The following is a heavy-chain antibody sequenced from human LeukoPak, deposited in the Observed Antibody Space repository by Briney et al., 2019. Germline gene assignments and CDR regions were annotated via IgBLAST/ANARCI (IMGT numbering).Heavy chain of an antibody. D-gene: IGHD5-18*01. Sequence: GGSLRLSCAASGFTVSTNCMTWVRQAPGKGLEWVSTLYSGGTTYYADSVMGRFTISRHNSRNTLYLQMNSLRAEDTAVYYCARVDTVMAYYFDLWGQGTLVTVSS. CDR1: GFTVSTNC. V-gene: IGHV3-53*04. CDR2: LYSGGTT. CDR3: ARVDTVMAYYFDL. J-gene: IGHJ4*02.